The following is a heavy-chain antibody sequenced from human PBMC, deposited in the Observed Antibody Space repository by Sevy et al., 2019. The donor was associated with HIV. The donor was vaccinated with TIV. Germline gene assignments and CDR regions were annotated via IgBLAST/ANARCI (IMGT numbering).Heavy chain of an antibody. Sequence: ASVKVSCKASGYTFTSYGISWVRQAPGQGLEWMGWISAYNGNTNYAQKLQGRVTMTTDTSTSTAYMELGSLRSDDTAVYYCARWADGYSYSRGWPHRVDFFDYWGQRTLVTVSS. D-gene: IGHD6-19*01. V-gene: IGHV1-18*01. CDR2: ISAYNGNT. CDR3: ARWADGYSYSRGWPHRVDFFDY. CDR1: GYTFTSYG. J-gene: IGHJ4*02.